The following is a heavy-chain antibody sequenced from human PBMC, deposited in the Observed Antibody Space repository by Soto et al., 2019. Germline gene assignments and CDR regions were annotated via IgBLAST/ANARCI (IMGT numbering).Heavy chain of an antibody. CDR3: AREGSNYYDSSGYYTY. J-gene: IGHJ4*02. V-gene: IGHV1-46*01. CDR1: GYTFTSYY. D-gene: IGHD3-22*01. Sequence: ASVKVSCKASGYTFTSYYMHWVRQAPGQGLEWMGIINPSGGSTSYAQKFQGRVTMTRDTSTSTVYMELSSLRSEDTAVYYCAREGSNYYDSSGYYTYWGQGTLVTVSS. CDR2: INPSGGST.